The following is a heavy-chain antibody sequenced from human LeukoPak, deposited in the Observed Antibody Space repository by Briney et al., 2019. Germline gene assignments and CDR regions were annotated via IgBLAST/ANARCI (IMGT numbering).Heavy chain of an antibody. CDR3: ARDAGLYSGYRHFDY. J-gene: IGHJ4*02. D-gene: IGHD5-12*01. CDR2: ISGSELSI. V-gene: IGHV3-11*04. Sequence: PGGSLRLSCAASGFIFSDYSMSWIRQAPGKGLESVAHISGSELSIYYADSVKGRFTISRDNAKSSVYLQMNSLRAEDTAVYYCARDAGLYSGYRHFDYWGQGTLVTVSS. CDR1: GFIFSDYS.